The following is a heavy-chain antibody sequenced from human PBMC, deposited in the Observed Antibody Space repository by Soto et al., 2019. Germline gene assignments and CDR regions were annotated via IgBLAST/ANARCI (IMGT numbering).Heavy chain of an antibody. Sequence: LRLSCSASGFTFSSNAMSWVRQAPGEGVDWVSAIGDSGDTTYYADSVKGRFTISRDNSKNTLYLQMNSLTAEDTAVYFCARGPLXVXNPQGDHFDYWGQGTLVTVS. J-gene: IGHJ4*02. CDR3: ARGPLXVXNPQGDHFDY. CDR2: IGDSGDTT. D-gene: IGHD1-26*01. CDR1: GFTFSSNA. V-gene: IGHV3-23*01.